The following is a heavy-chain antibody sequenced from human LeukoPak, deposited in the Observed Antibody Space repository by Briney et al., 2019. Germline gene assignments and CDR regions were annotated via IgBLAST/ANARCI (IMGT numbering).Heavy chain of an antibody. J-gene: IGHJ4*02. V-gene: IGHV3-9*03. Sequence: GGSLRLSCAASGFTFDDYAMHWVRHTPGKGLEWVSGISWNSGSIVYAEYAKGRFTNSRDNDKTSLYLQMNRLGRDDMALYSWARRATTRHLDYWGQGTLVTVSS. D-gene: IGHD1-26*01. CDR3: ARRATTRHLDY. CDR2: ISWNSGSI. CDR1: GFTFDDYA.